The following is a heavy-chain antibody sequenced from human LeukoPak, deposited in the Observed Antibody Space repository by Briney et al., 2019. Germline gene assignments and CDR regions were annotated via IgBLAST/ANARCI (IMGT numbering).Heavy chain of an antibody. CDR2: ISDCGST. J-gene: IGHJ4*02. CDR1: GGSLTSDY. V-gene: IGHV4-59*01. Sequence: PSETLSLTCSVSGGSLTSDYWSWIRQPPGQGLEWIGYISDCGSTNYNPSLKSRVTISVDTSKNQFSLKLSSVTAADTAVYYCAGMRITTPTVRTLDYWGQGTLVTVSS. D-gene: IGHD1-14*01. CDR3: AGMRITTPTVRTLDY.